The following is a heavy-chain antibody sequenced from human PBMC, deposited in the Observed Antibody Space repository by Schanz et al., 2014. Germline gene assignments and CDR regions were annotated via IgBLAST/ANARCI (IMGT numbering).Heavy chain of an antibody. J-gene: IGHJ5*02. Sequence: QVQLVQSGAEVKKPGASVKVSCKASGYTFTSYGISWVRRAPGQGLEWMGWISGYNGHTTYAQNFQGRVTMTTDTSTSAAHMELRSLTSDDTAVYYCAREKGHGYSGFSWGQGTLLAVSS. CDR1: GYTFTSYG. V-gene: IGHV1-18*04. D-gene: IGHD5-12*01. CDR2: ISGYNGHT. CDR3: AREKGHGYSGFS.